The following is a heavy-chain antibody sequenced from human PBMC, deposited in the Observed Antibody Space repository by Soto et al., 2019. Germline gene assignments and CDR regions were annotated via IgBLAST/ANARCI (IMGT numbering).Heavy chain of an antibody. Sequence: GGSLRLSCAASGFTFSSYSMNWVRQAPGKGLEWVSSISSSSSYIYYADSVKGRFTISRDNAKNSLYLQMNSLRAEDTAVYYCAREGAIFGVVIPPDYWGQGTLVTVSS. CDR3: AREGAIFGVVIPPDY. CDR2: ISSSSSYI. J-gene: IGHJ4*02. CDR1: GFTFSSYS. V-gene: IGHV3-21*01. D-gene: IGHD3-3*01.